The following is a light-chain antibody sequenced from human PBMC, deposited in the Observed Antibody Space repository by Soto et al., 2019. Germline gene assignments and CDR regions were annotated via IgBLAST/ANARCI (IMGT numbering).Light chain of an antibody. V-gene: IGKV3-20*01. J-gene: IGKJ5*01. CDR1: QSVRSTY. CDR3: QQYNDWPPIT. Sequence: EIVLTQSPGILSLSPGERATLSCRASQSVRSTYLAWYQQKPGQAPRLLIHGASSRATGIPDRFSGSGSGTDFTLTISRLEPEDFAVYYCQQYNDWPPITFGQGTRLEIK. CDR2: GAS.